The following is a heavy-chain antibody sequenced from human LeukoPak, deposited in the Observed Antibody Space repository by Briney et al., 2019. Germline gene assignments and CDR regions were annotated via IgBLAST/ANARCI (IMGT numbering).Heavy chain of an antibody. D-gene: IGHD3-22*01. CDR2: INPNSGGT. CDR3: ARDLEYYYDSSGYPPNYGMDV. CDR1: GYTFTCYY. V-gene: IGHV1-2*04. Sequence: GASVKVSCKASGYTFTCYYMHWVRQAPGQGLEWMGWINPNSGGTNYAQKFQGWVTMTRDTSISTAYMELSRLRSDDTAVYYCARDLEYYYDSSGYPPNYGMDVWGQGTTVTVSS. J-gene: IGHJ6*02.